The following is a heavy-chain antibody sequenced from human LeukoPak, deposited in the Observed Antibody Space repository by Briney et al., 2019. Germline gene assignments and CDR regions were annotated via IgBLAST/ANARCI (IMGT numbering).Heavy chain of an antibody. D-gene: IGHD3-16*01. CDR2: VSGNGDTK. J-gene: IGHJ4*02. Sequence: GGSLRLSCAASGFTFSRFEMNWVRQAPGKGLEWVSYVSGNGDTKYYAESVRGRFTISRDNAKNSLYLQMNSLRAEDTAVYYCVSAYGGLLDYWGQGTLVTVSS. CDR1: GFTFSRFE. CDR3: VSAYGGLLDY. V-gene: IGHV3-48*03.